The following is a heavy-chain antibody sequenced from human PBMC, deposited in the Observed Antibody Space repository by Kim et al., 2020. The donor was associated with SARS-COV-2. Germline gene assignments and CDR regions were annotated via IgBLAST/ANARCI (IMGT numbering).Heavy chain of an antibody. V-gene: IGHV3-49*02. Sequence: YGGTAEYAASVKGRFTISRDDSKSIAFLQMSSLKTEDTAVYYCTRDPPGVWGQGTMVTVSS. J-gene: IGHJ3*01. CDR2: YGGTA. D-gene: IGHD3-10*01. CDR3: TRDPPGV.